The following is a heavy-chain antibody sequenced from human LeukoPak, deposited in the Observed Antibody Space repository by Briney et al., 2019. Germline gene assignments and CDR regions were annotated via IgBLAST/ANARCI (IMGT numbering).Heavy chain of an antibody. V-gene: IGHV4-4*07. CDR2: ISTSGST. Sequence: SETLSLTCTVSGGSISSYYWSWIRQPAGKGLESIGHISTSGSTNYNPSLKSRVTMSVDTSKNQFSLKLSSVTAADTAVYYCARGIRQWGMAPRFDPWGQGTLVTVSS. D-gene: IGHD3-16*01. CDR3: ARGIRQWGMAPRFDP. CDR1: GGSISSYY. J-gene: IGHJ5*02.